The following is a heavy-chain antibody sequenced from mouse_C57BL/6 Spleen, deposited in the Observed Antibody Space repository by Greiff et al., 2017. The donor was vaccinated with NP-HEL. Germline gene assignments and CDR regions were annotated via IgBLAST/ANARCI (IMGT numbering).Heavy chain of an antibody. V-gene: IGHV1-55*01. D-gene: IGHD1-1*01. J-gene: IGHJ3*01. CDR3: ARGYYGSSWGFAY. CDR1: GYTFTSYW. CDR2: IYPGSGST. Sequence: QVQLQQPGAELVKPGASVKMSCKASGYTFTSYWITWVKQRPGQGLEWIGDIYPGSGSTNYNEKFKSKATLTVDTSSSTAYMQLSSLTSEDSAVYYCARGYYGSSWGFAYWGQGTLDTVSA.